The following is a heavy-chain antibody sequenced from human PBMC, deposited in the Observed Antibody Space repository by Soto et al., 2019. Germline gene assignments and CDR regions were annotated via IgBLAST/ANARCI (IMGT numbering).Heavy chain of an antibody. Sequence: ASVKVSCKASGYTFTSYGISWVRQAPGQGLEWMGWISAYNGNTNYAQKLQGRVTMTTDTSTSTAYMELRSLRAEDTAVYYCARGYDFWSGYYYPYGMDVWGQGTLVTVSS. J-gene: IGHJ6*02. CDR2: ISAYNGNT. D-gene: IGHD3-3*01. CDR3: ARGYDFWSGYYYPYGMDV. V-gene: IGHV1-18*01. CDR1: GYTFTSYG.